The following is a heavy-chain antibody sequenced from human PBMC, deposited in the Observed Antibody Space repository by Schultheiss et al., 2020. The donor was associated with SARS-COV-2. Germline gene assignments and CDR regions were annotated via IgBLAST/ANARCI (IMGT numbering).Heavy chain of an antibody. Sequence: GGSLRLSCAASGFTFSDYYMSWIRQAPGKGLEWVSYISSSGSTIYYADSVKGRFTISRDNSKNTLYLQMNSLRAEDTAVYYCAKQGYDFWSGYYYYGMDVWGQGTTVTVAS. J-gene: IGHJ6*02. D-gene: IGHD3-3*01. CDR3: AKQGYDFWSGYYYYGMDV. V-gene: IGHV3-11*01. CDR2: ISSSGSTI. CDR1: GFTFSDYY.